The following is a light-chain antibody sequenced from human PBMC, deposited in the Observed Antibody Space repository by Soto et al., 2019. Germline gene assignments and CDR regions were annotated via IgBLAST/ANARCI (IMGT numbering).Light chain of an antibody. CDR2: GAS. CDR3: QQYYGAPLT. Sequence: VMTQSPDSLAVSLGERATINCNSSQSVLSSADNNNYLAWFQQKPRQPPKLLIYGASIRQSGVPDRFSGSGSGTDFTLTISSLQAEDVAVYYCQQYYGAPLTFGGGTKVEIK. J-gene: IGKJ4*01. V-gene: IGKV4-1*01. CDR1: QSVLSSADNNNY.